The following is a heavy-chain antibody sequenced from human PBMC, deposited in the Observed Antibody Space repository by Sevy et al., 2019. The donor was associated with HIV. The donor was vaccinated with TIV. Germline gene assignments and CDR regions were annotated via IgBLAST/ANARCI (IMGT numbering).Heavy chain of an antibody. V-gene: IGHV3-23*01. J-gene: IGHJ4*02. Sequence: GGSLRLSCAASGFTFSSYAMSWVRQAPGKGLEWVSAISGSGGSTYYADSVKGRLTISRDNSKNTLYLQMNSLRAEDTAVYYCAKDLARLDDYGDYDLYFFFDYWGQGTLVTVSS. CDR1: GFTFSSYA. D-gene: IGHD4-17*01. CDR2: ISGSGGST. CDR3: AKDLARLDDYGDYDLYFFFDY.